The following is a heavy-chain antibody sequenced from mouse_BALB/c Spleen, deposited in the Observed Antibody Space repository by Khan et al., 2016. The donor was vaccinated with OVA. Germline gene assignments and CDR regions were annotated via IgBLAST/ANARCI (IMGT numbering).Heavy chain of an antibody. V-gene: IGHV1S132*01. Sequence: QVQLKESGAELVRPGASVKLSCKTSGYIFTSYWIHWVKQRYGQGLEWIAIIYPGTDNIYYNEKFKDKATLTVDKSSSTAYMQLSSLKSEDSAVYFCAREGALDYFDYWGQGTTLTVSS. J-gene: IGHJ2*01. CDR1: GYIFTSYW. CDR2: IYPGTDNI. CDR3: AREGALDYFDY.